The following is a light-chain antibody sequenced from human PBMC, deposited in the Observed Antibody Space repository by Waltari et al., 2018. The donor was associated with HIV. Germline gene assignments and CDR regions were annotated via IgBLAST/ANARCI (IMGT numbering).Light chain of an antibody. CDR3: AAWDDSLSGYV. J-gene: IGLJ1*01. V-gene: IGLV1-47*01. CDR2: RND. Sequence: QSVLTQPHSASGTPGQRVTISCSGGSPNIVSNYVFWYQLLPGTAPKLLVYRNDQRPSGVPDRLSGSKSGTSASLAISGLRSEDEADYYCAAWDDSLSGYVFGTGTKVTVL. CDR1: SPNIVSNY.